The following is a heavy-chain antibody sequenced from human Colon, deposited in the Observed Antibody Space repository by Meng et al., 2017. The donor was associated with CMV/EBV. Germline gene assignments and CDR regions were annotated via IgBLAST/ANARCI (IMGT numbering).Heavy chain of an antibody. Sequence: GGSLRLSCAASGFTFDDYAMHWVRQAPGKGLEWVSGISWSSGRIGYTDSVKGRFTISRDNAKNSLHLQMNSLRVEDTALYYCVKDMKAYCSGDGCYGTSMDYWGQGTLVTVSS. J-gene: IGHJ4*02. D-gene: IGHD2-15*01. CDR1: GFTFDDYA. V-gene: IGHV3-9*01. CDR3: VKDMKAYCSGDGCYGTSMDY. CDR2: ISWSSGRI.